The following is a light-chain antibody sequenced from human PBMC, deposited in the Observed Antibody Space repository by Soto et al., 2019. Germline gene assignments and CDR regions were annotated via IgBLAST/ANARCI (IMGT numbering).Light chain of an antibody. CDR2: GNS. CDR3: QSYDSSLSGYV. V-gene: IGLV1-40*01. CDR1: SSNIGAGYD. J-gene: IGLJ1*01. Sequence: QSVLTQPPSVSGAPGQRVTISCIGSSSNIGAGYDVYWYQQLPGTAPKLLIFGNSNRPSGVPDRLSDSKSGTSASLAITGLQAEDEADYYCQSYDSSLSGYVFGTGTKLTVL.